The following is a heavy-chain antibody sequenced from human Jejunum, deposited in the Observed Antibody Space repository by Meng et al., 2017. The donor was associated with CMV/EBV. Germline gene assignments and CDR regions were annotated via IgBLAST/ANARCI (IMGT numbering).Heavy chain of an antibody. CDR2: IYWDDDG. CDR1: GFXXXTSGVG. J-gene: IGHJ4*02. D-gene: IGHD6-19*01. V-gene: IGHV2-5*02. CDR3: ARRRETDSHSGWDLGTFDY. Sequence: QITLKESGPTVXXXXXTXTFXXXXSGFXXXTSGVGVGWIRQPPGKALEWLALIYWDDDGRYNPSLRNRLTITKDTSQNQVVLTMANMDSIDTATYYCARRRETDSHSGWDLGTFDYWGQGTLVTVSS.